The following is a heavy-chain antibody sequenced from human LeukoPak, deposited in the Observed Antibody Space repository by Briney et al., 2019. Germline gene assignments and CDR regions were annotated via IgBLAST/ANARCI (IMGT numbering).Heavy chain of an antibody. D-gene: IGHD3-3*01. CDR2: IYYSGST. Sequence: SETLSLTCTVSGGSISSYYWGWIRQPPGKGLEWIGSIYYSGSTYYNPSLKSRVTISVDTSKNQFSLKLSSVTAADTAVYYCARLGTYYDFWSGYSDLGYFDLWGRGTLVTVSS. CDR1: GGSISSYY. V-gene: IGHV4-39*01. CDR3: ARLGTYYDFWSGYSDLGYFDL. J-gene: IGHJ2*01.